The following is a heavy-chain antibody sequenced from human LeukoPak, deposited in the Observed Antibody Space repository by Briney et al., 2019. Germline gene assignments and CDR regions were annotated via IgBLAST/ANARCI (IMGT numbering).Heavy chain of an antibody. V-gene: IGHV3-9*01. J-gene: IGHJ6*02. CDR3: ARFIAVYGMDV. CDR1: GFTFDDYA. D-gene: IGHD2-21*01. CDR2: ISWNSGSI. Sequence: GGSLRLSCAASGFTFDDYAMHWVRQAPGKGLEWVSGISWNSGSIGYADSVKGRFTISRDNAKNSLYLQMNSLRAEDTALYYCARFIAVYGMDVWGQGTTVTVSS.